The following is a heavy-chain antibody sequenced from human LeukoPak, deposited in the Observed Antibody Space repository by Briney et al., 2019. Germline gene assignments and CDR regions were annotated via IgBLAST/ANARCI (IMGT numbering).Heavy chain of an antibody. V-gene: IGHV3-73*01. CDR1: GFTLSGSA. CDR3: TGNYYGSGSYADFDY. Sequence: GGSLRLSCAASGFTLSGSALHWVRQASGKGLEWVGRIRSTANGYATAYAASVKGRFTISRDDSKNTAYLQMDSLKTEDTAVYCCTGNYYGSGSYADFDYWGQGTLVTVSS. CDR2: IRSTANGYAT. D-gene: IGHD3-10*01. J-gene: IGHJ4*02.